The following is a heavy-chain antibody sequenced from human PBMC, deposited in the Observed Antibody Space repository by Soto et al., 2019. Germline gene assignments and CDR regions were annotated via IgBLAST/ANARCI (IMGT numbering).Heavy chain of an antibody. D-gene: IGHD5-18*01. CDR2: NYYSGST. J-gene: IGHJ4*02. CDR3: SRSGYSYGPNPLLY. CDR1: GGSISSGGYY. V-gene: IGHV4-31*03. Sequence: QVQLQESGPGLVKPSQTLSLTCTVSGGSISSGGYYWSWIRQHPGKGLEWIGYNYYSGSTYYNPSIKSRVTISVDTSKNQFALKLSSVTAADTAVYYCSRSGYSYGPNPLLYWGQGTLVTVSS.